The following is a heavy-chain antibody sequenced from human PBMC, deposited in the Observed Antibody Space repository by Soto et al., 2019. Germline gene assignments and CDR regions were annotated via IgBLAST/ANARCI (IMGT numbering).Heavy chain of an antibody. D-gene: IGHD3-10*01. V-gene: IGHV1-18*01. CDR1: GYTFNGYG. J-gene: IGHJ3*02. Sequence: ASVKVSCKASGYTFNGYGISWVRQASGQGLEWMGWISAYNGNTNYAQEFQGRVTMTIDTSTSTAYMELRSLRSDDTAVYYCARDRLNYYGSGSYYIPDAFDIWGQGTMVTVSS. CDR2: ISAYNGNT. CDR3: ARDRLNYYGSGSYYIPDAFDI.